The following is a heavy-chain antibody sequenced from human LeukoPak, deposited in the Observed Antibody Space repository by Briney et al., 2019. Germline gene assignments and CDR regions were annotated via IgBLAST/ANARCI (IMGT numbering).Heavy chain of an antibody. D-gene: IGHD3-22*01. CDR2: ITSSSRYI. Sequence: GGSLRLSCAASGFTFTNYNMNWVRQAPGKGLEWVSSITSSSRYIYYADSVEGRFTISRDNAKNSLFLQMSSLRAEDTAVYYCARDVGGGYHLFTENHSGQGTLVTVSS. CDR3: ARDVGGGYHLFTENH. J-gene: IGHJ5*02. CDR1: GFTFTNYN. V-gene: IGHV3-21*01.